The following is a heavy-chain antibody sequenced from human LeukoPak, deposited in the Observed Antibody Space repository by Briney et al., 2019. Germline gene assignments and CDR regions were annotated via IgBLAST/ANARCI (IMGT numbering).Heavy chain of an antibody. V-gene: IGHV4-59*01. D-gene: IGHD6-13*01. CDR1: GGSISSYY. CDR3: ARGGEYSSSWHYYYYYYGMDV. CDR2: IYYSGST. J-gene: IGHJ6*02. Sequence: SETLSLTCTVSGGSISSYYWSWIRQPPGKGLEWTGYIYYSGSTNYNPSLKSRVTISVDTSKNQFSLKLSSVTAADTAVYYCARGGEYSSSWHYYYYYYGMDVWGQGTTVTVSS.